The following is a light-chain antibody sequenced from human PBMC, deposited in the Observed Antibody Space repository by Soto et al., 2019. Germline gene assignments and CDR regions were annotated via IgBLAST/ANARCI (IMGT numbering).Light chain of an antibody. CDR3: QQRSNWPRT. CDR2: DAS. V-gene: IGKV3-11*01. Sequence: EIVLTQSPATLSLSPGERATLSCRASQSVSSYLAWYQQKVGQSPRLLVYDASNRATGIPARFSGSGSGTDFTFTISSLQPEDFAVYYCQQRSNWPRTFGQGTKVEIK. CDR1: QSVSSY. J-gene: IGKJ1*01.